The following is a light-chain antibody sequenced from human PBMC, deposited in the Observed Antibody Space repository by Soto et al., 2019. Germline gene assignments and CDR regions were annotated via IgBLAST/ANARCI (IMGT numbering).Light chain of an antibody. CDR3: QQYNNWPPIT. Sequence: EIVLTQSPGTLSLSPGERATLSFSASQSVSSNLAWYQQRPGQAPRLLIYGASTRATGIPARFSGSGSGTEFTLTISSLQSEDFAVYYCQQYNNWPPITFGQGTRLEI. CDR2: GAS. CDR1: QSVSSN. V-gene: IGKV3-15*01. J-gene: IGKJ5*01.